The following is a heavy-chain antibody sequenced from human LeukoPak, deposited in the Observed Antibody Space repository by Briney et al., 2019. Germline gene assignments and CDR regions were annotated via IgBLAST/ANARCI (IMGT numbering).Heavy chain of an antibody. Sequence: PSETLSLTCTVSGGSISSSGYYWSWIRQPPGKGLEWIGEINHSGSTNYNPSLKSRVTISVDTSKNQFSLKLSSVTAADTAVYYCARRPFGSSSWLSSRYFDLWGRGPLVTVSS. CDR1: GGSISSSGYY. CDR2: INHSGST. D-gene: IGHD6-13*01. V-gene: IGHV4-39*07. J-gene: IGHJ2*01. CDR3: ARRPFGSSSWLSSRYFDL.